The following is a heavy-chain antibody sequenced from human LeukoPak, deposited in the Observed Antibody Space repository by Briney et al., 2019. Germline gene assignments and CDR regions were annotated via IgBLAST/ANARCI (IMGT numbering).Heavy chain of an antibody. V-gene: IGHV4-34*01. J-gene: IGHJ4*02. Sequence: SETLSLTCAVYGGSFSGYYWSWIRQPPGKGLEWIGEINHSGSTNYNPSLKSQVTISVDTSKNQFSLKLSSVTAADTAVYYCARAPSWSGYPRRPYYFDYWGQGTLVTVSS. D-gene: IGHD3-3*01. CDR3: ARAPSWSGYPRRPYYFDY. CDR2: INHSGST. CDR1: GGSFSGYY.